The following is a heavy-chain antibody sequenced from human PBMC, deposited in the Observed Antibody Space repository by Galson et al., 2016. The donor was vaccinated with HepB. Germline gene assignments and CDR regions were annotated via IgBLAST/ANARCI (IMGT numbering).Heavy chain of an antibody. CDR1: GFPLTSYG. V-gene: IGHV1-18*01. D-gene: IGHD3-3*01. J-gene: IGHJ2*01. CDR3: ARDSYDYWSYFDL. CDR2: ISSYDGNT. Sequence: SVKVSCKASGFPLTSYGLSWVRQAPGQGLEWVGWISSYDGNTKYGQKFQGRVTLTTDTSTNTVYMELRSLRSDDTAMYFCARDSYDYWSYFDLWGRGTLVTVSS.